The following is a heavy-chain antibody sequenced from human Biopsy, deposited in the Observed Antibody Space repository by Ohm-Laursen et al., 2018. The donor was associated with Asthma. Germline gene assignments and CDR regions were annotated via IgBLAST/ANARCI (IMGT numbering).Heavy chain of an antibody. CDR2: IKPDGSQT. CDR3: TTLSWYASQY. Sequence: SLRLSCAASGFTFSGSWMIWVRQAPGMGLQWLAFIKPDGSQTYYAVSVEGRFSISRDNSKNSLYLQMSSLRGEDTAIYYCTTLSWYASQYWGQGTLVTVSS. J-gene: IGHJ4*02. CDR1: GFTFSGSW. D-gene: IGHD2-2*01. V-gene: IGHV3-7*01.